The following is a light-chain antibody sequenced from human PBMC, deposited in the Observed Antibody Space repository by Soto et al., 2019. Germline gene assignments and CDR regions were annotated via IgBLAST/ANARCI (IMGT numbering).Light chain of an antibody. CDR2: EVS. V-gene: IGLV2-14*01. J-gene: IGLJ2*01. Sequence: QSVLTQPASVSGSPGQSIAISCTGTSSDVVTYKYVSWYQQHPGKAPKLMIYEVSIRPSGVSDRFSGSKSVNTASLTISGLRPEDEAYYYCCSYAGSTTRVVFGGGTKLTVL. CDR3: CSYAGSTTRVV. CDR1: SSDVVTYKY.